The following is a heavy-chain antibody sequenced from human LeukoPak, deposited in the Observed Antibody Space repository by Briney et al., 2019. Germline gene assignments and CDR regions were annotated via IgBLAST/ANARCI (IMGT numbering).Heavy chain of an antibody. V-gene: IGHV4-34*01. Sequence: PSETLSLTCAVYGGSFSGYYWSWIRQPPGKGLEWIGEINHSGSTNYNPSLKSRVTISVDTSKNQFSLKLSSVTAADTAVYYCARDLISSRHAFDIWGQGTMVTVSS. CDR3: ARDLISSRHAFDI. CDR2: INHSGST. CDR1: GGSFSGYY. D-gene: IGHD2-2*01. J-gene: IGHJ3*02.